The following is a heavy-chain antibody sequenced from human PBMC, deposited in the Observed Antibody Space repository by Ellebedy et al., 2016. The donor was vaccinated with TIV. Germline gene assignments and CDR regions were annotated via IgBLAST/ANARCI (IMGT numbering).Heavy chain of an antibody. D-gene: IGHD3-10*01. CDR1: GFTFSSYW. CDR3: ARAYGSGSYYNAPAYYFHY. Sequence: GGSLRLSXAASGFTFSSYWMAWVRQAPGKGLEWVAVISYDGSNKYYADSVKGRFTISRDNSKNTLYLQMNSLRAEDTAVYYCARAYGSGSYYNAPAYYFHYWGQGTLVTVSS. J-gene: IGHJ4*02. V-gene: IGHV3-30*03. CDR2: ISYDGSNK.